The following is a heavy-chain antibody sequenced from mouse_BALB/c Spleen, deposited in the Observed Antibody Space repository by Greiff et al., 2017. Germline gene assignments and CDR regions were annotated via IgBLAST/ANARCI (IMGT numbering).Heavy chain of an antibody. Sequence: QVQLQQSGPQLVRPGASVKISCKASGYSFTSYWMHWVKQRPGQGLEWIGMIDPSDSETRLNQKFKDKATLTVDKSSSTAYMQLSSPTSEDSAVYYCARGGSTMITNYFDYWGQGTTLTVSS. V-gene: IGHV1S127*01. D-gene: IGHD2-4*01. CDR1: GYSFTSYW. CDR3: ARGGSTMITNYFDY. CDR2: IDPSDSET. J-gene: IGHJ2*01.